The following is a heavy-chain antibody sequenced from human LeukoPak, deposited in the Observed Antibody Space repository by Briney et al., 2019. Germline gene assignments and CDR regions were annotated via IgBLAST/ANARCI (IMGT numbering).Heavy chain of an antibody. V-gene: IGHV4-34*01. CDR2: INQSGST. CDR1: GESFSGGY. Sequence: NSSETLSLTCGVYGESFSGGYWSWIRQPPGKGLEWIGEINQSGSTNYIPSLKSRVTISVDTSKNQFSLKLISVTAADTAVYYCARGRWLQYETWGQGTLVTVSS. J-gene: IGHJ5*02. D-gene: IGHD5-24*01. CDR3: ARGRWLQYET.